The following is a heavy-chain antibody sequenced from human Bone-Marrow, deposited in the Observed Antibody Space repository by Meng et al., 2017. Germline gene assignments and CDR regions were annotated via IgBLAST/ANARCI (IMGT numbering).Heavy chain of an antibody. CDR3: ARDSADYYDSSGDAFDI. J-gene: IGHJ3*02. V-gene: IGHV4-4*02. Sequence: QVPLQESGPVLVKPSGTLSLTCAASGGSISSSNWWRWVRQPPGKGLEWIGEIYHSGSTNYNPSLKSRVTISVDKSKNQFSLKLSSVTAADTAVYYCARDSADYYDSSGDAFDIWGQGTMVTVSS. CDR2: IYHSGST. D-gene: IGHD3-22*01. CDR1: GGSISSSNW.